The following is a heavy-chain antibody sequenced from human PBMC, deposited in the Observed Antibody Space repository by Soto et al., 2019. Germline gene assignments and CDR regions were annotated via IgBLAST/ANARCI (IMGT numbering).Heavy chain of an antibody. V-gene: IGHV1-69*13. D-gene: IGHD6-19*01. CDR1: GGTFSSYA. Sequence: SVKVSCKASGGTFSSYAISWVRQAPGQGLEWMGGIIPIFGTANCAQKFQGRVTITADESTSTAYMELSSLRSEDTAVYYCARPRGGQWLNGMDVWGQGTTVTVSS. CDR3: ARPRGGQWLNGMDV. J-gene: IGHJ6*02. CDR2: IIPIFGTA.